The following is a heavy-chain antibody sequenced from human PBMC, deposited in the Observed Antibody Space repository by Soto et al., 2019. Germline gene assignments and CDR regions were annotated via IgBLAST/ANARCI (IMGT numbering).Heavy chain of an antibody. CDR1: GGSFTDYH. Sequence: QVQLQQWGAGLLEPSETLSLTCAVYGGSFTDYHWSWIRQPPGKGLEWIGEINHSGNTNYNPSLKSRVTISVDTSKNQFSLKLSSVTAADTAVYYCARGTWVRSAFDFGGQGTMVTVSS. D-gene: IGHD3-10*01. CDR3: ARGTWVRSAFDF. V-gene: IGHV4-34*01. J-gene: IGHJ3*01. CDR2: INHSGNT.